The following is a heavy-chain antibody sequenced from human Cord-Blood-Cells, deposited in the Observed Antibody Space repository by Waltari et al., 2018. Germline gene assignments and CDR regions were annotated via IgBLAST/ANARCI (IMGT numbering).Heavy chain of an antibody. V-gene: IGHV3-30-3*01. CDR3: ARVGGIAAHSEFDY. CDR2: RSYDGSNK. CDR1: GFTFSSYA. J-gene: IGHJ4*02. Sequence: QVQLVESGGGVVQPGRSLRLSCAASGFTFSSYALHWVRQAPGKGLDWVAVRSYDGSNKYYADSVKGRFTISRDNSKNTLYLQMNSLRAEDTAVYYCARVGGIAAHSEFDYWGQGTLVTVSP. D-gene: IGHD6-13*01.